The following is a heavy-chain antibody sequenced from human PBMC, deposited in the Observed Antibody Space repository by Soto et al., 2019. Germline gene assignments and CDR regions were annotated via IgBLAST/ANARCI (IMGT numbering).Heavy chain of an antibody. D-gene: IGHD3-22*01. CDR1: GYTFSSDG. J-gene: IGHJ5*02. CDR2: ISAYNGNT. V-gene: IGHV1-18*01. Sequence: KVDWKGFGYTFSSDGISWLRKENGKGLEWMGWISAYNGNTNYAQKLQGRVTMTTDTSTSTAYMELRSLRSDDTAVYYCARASLDYYKSSGYADPSGQRTLVTVSS. CDR3: ARASLDYYKSSGYADP.